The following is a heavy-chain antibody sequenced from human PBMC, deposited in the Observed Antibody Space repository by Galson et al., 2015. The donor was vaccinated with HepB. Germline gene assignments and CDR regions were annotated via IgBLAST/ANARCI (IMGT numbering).Heavy chain of an antibody. J-gene: IGHJ3*02. CDR3: ARAILTGYSHGAFDI. CDR1: GFTFSGYW. Sequence: SLRLSCAASGFTFSGYWMHWVRQAPGKGLVWVSRINSDGSSTSYADSVKGRFTISRDNAKNTLYLQMNSLRAEDTAVYYCARAILTGYSHGAFDIWGQGTMVTVSS. CDR2: INSDGSST. D-gene: IGHD3-9*01. V-gene: IGHV3-74*01.